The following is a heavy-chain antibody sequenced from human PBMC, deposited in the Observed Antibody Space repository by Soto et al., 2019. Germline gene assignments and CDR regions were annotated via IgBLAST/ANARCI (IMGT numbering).Heavy chain of an antibody. V-gene: IGHV4-34*01. CDR2: INHSGST. D-gene: IGHD3-3*01. CDR3: ARALTIFGVVISTYYYYGMDV. J-gene: IGHJ6*02. Sequence: ETLSLTCAVYGGSFSGYYWSWIRQPPGKGLEWIWEINHSGSTNYNPSLKSRVTISVDTSKNQFSLKLSSVTAADTAVYYCARALTIFGVVISTYYYYGMDVWGQGTTVTVSS. CDR1: GGSFSGYY.